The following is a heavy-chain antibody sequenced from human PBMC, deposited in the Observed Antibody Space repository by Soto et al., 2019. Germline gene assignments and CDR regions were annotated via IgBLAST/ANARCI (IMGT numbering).Heavy chain of an antibody. CDR3: ARSLIAAPQTGYYYGMDV. CDR1: GFTCSSYS. V-gene: IGHV3-21*01. CDR2: ISSSSSYI. Sequence: GGSLRVSCASSGFTCSSYSMKWVRQAPGKGLDWVSSISSSSSYIYYADSVKGRFTISRDNAKNSLYLQMNSLRAEDTAVYYCARSLIAAPQTGYYYGMDVWGQGTTVTVSS. J-gene: IGHJ6*02. D-gene: IGHD6-13*01.